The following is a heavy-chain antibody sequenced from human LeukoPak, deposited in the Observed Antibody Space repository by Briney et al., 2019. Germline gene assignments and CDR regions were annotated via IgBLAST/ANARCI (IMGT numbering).Heavy chain of an antibody. CDR2: ISGTGGST. D-gene: IGHD7-27*01. Sequence: GGSLRLSCAGSGFTFSSYAMSWVRQAPGKGLEWVSVISGTGGSTFYADSVKGRFTISRDNSKSTMFLQMNSLRAEDTAVYYCAKDGGLWVSAHWGDSWGRGTLVTVSS. V-gene: IGHV3-23*01. J-gene: IGHJ4*02. CDR3: AKDGGLWVSAHWGDS. CDR1: GFTFSSYA.